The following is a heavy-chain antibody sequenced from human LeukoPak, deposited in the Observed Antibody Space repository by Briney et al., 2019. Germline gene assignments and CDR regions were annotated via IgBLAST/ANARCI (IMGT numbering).Heavy chain of an antibody. CDR3: ARDRAVRGVIYYYYVMDV. D-gene: IGHD3-10*01. V-gene: IGHV4-59*01. CDR2: IYYSGST. Sequence: SETLSLTCTVSGGSISSYYWSWIRQPPGKGLEWIGYIYYSGSTNYNPSLKSRVTISVDTSKNQFSLKLSSVTAADTAVYYCARDRAVRGVIYYYYVMDVWGQGTTVTVSS. J-gene: IGHJ6*02. CDR1: GGSISSYY.